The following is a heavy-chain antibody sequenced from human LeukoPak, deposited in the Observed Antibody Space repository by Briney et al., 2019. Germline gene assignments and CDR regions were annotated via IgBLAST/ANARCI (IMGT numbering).Heavy chain of an antibody. CDR2: IWYDGSNK. V-gene: IGHV3-33*01. D-gene: IGHD6-19*01. CDR3: AIYFYEQWLVRYYFDY. CDR1: GFTFSSYG. Sequence: GRSLRLSCAASGFTFSSYGMHWVRQAPGKGLEWVAVIWYDGSNKYYADSVKGRFTISRDNSKNTLYLQMNSLRAEDTAVYYCAIYFYEQWLVRYYFDYWGQGTLVTVSS. J-gene: IGHJ4*02.